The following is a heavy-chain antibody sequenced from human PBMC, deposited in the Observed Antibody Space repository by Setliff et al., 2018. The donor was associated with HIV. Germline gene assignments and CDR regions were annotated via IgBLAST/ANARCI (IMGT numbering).Heavy chain of an antibody. CDR2: IYYSGST. Sequence: SETLSLTCAVSGDSISSHYWSWIRQPPGKGLEWIGYIYYSGSTSYNPSLKSRVTISADTSENHFSLKLNSVSAADTAVYYCARVRLTATRTRGAFDIWGHGTMVTVSS. CDR3: ARVRLTATRTRGAFDI. V-gene: IGHV4-59*11. D-gene: IGHD3-10*01. J-gene: IGHJ3*02. CDR1: GDSISSHY.